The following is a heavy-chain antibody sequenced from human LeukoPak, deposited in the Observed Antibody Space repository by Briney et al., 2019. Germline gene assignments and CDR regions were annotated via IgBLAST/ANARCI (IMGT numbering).Heavy chain of an antibody. Sequence: PGGSLRLSRAASGFTFSDYTMNWVRQAPGKGLEWVSYIDLSGSVVYYVDSVKGRFTISRDNAKNSLYLQMNSLRAEDTGVYYCARGPPLFDPWGQGTLVAVSS. CDR2: IDLSGSVV. CDR3: ARGPPLFDP. V-gene: IGHV3-48*04. J-gene: IGHJ5*02. CDR1: GFTFSDYT.